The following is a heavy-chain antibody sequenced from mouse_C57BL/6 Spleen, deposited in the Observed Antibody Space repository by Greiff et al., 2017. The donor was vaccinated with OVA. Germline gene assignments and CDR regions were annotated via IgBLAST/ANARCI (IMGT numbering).Heavy chain of an antibody. V-gene: IGHV1-55*01. CDR2: IYPGSGST. CDR3: ASCHYVSFDY. J-gene: IGHJ2*01. Sequence: QVQLQQPGAELVKPGASVKMSCKASGYTITSYWITWVKQRPGQGLEWIGDIYPGSGSTKYNEKFKSKATLTVDTSSSTAYMQLSSLTSEDSAVYFCASCHYVSFDYWGQGTTLTVSS. D-gene: IGHD1-2*01. CDR1: GYTITSYW.